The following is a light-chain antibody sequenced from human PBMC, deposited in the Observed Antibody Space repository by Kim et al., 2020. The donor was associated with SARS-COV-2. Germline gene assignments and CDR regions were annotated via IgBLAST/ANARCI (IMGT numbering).Light chain of an antibody. J-gene: IGLJ2*01. Sequence: SSELTQDPAVSVALGQTVRITCQGDSLRSYYASWYQQKPGQAPVLVIYGKNNRPSGIPDRFSGSSSGKTASLTITGAQAEDEADYYCNSRDSSGIHVLFG. CDR3: NSRDSSGIHVL. CDR1: SLRSYY. V-gene: IGLV3-19*01. CDR2: GKN.